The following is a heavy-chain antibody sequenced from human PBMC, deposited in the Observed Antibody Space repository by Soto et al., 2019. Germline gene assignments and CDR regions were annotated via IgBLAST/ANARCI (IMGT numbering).Heavy chain of an antibody. J-gene: IGHJ4*02. CDR3: ARGRPLRPDIVAMPQAY. CDR1: CYTFTSYD. Sequence: AEGKVSYEATCYTFTSYDNNWVRQATGQGLEWMGWMNPNSGNTGYAQKFQGRVTMTRNTSISTAYMELSSLRSEDTAVYYCARGRPLRPDIVAMPQAYWGQGTLVTVSS. D-gene: IGHD5-12*01. V-gene: IGHV1-8*01. CDR2: MNPNSGNT.